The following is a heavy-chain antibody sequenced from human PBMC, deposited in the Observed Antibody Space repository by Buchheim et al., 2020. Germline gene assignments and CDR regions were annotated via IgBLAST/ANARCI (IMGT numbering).Heavy chain of an antibody. V-gene: IGHV1-46*01. CDR3: ARDRDIVVVPAAPVIAVAGMVY. CDR1: GYTFTSYY. J-gene: IGHJ4*02. Sequence: QVQLVQSGAEVKKPGASVKVSCKASGYTFTSYYMHWVRQAPGQGLEWMGIINPSGGSTSYAQKFQGRVTMTRDTSTSTVYMELSSLRSEDTAVYYCARDRDIVVVPAAPVIAVAGMVYWGQGTL. CDR2: INPSGGST. D-gene: IGHD2-2*01.